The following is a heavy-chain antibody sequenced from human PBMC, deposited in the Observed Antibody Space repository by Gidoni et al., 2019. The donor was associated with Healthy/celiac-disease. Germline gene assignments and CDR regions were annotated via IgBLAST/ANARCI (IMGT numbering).Heavy chain of an antibody. CDR1: GFTFSSYE. J-gene: IGHJ4*02. CDR3: ARDWPYYDSSGYDLDY. V-gene: IGHV3-48*03. Sequence: EVQLVASGGGLVQTGGYMRPSCAASGFTFSSYEMSWVRQAPGKGLGWVSYIISSGSTIYYADSVNGRFTISRDNAKNSLYLQMNILRAEDTAVYYCARDWPYYDSSGYDLDYWGQVTLVTVSS. D-gene: IGHD3-22*01. CDR2: IISSGSTI.